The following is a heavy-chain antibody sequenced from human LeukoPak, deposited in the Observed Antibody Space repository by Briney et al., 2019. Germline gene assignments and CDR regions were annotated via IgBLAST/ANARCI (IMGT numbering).Heavy chain of an antibody. J-gene: IGHJ6*03. CDR1: GFTFDDYG. CDR3: ARGLPIYYYYYMDV. V-gene: IGHV3-20*04. CDR2: VNWNGGST. Sequence: RPGGSLRLSCVPSGFTFDDYGMSWVRQAPGKGLEWVSGVNWNGGSTGYADSVKGRFTISRDNAKNSLYLQMNSLRAEDTALYYCARGLPIYYYYYMDVWGKGITVTVPS. D-gene: IGHD2-2*01.